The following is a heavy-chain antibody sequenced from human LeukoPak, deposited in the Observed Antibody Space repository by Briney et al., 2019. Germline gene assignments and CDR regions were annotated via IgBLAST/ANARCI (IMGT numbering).Heavy chain of an antibody. Sequence: GGSLRLSCAASGFTFSSYGMHWVRQAPGKGLEWGSVISYGGSNKYCADSVKGRFTISRDNSKNTLYLQMNSLRAEDTAVYYCAKEASGSGSGIRGMDVWGQGTTVTVSS. V-gene: IGHV3-30*18. J-gene: IGHJ6*02. D-gene: IGHD3-10*01. CDR2: ISYGGSNK. CDR1: GFTFSSYG. CDR3: AKEASGSGSGIRGMDV.